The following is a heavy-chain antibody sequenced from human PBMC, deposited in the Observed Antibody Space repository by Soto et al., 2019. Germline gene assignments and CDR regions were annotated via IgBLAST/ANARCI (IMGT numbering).Heavy chain of an antibody. CDR1: GGTLSTYG. J-gene: IGHJ5*02. V-gene: IGHV1-69*01. CDR3: ARIGMALVTAGWFDP. D-gene: IGHD2-21*02. CDR2: IIPVFGTT. Sequence: QLQLVPSGAEVKEPGSSVKVSCQASGGTLSTYGVTWVRQAPGQGLEWMGGIIPVFGTTTYAQKFQGRVTITADESTNSAYLEVNSLRSEDTAVYFCARIGMALVTAGWFDPWGQGTLVTVSS.